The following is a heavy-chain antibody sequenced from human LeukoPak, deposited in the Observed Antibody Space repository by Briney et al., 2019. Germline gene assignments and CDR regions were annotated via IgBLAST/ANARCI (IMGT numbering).Heavy chain of an antibody. CDR3: ARDYDGDYGGRWYFDL. V-gene: IGHV4-59*01. J-gene: IGHJ2*01. CDR2: IYYSGST. Sequence: PETLSLTCTVSGGSISSYYWSWIRQPPGKGLEWIGYIYYSGSTNYNPSLKSRVTISVDTSKNQFSLKLSSVTAADTAVYYCARDYDGDYGGRWYFDLWGRGTLVTVSS. D-gene: IGHD4-23*01. CDR1: GGSISSYY.